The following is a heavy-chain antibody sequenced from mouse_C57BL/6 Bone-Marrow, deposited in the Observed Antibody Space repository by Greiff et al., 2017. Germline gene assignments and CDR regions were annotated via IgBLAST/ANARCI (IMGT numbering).Heavy chain of an antibody. J-gene: IGHJ1*03. CDR2: IYPGSGST. Sequence: QVQLQQPGAELVKPGASVKMSCKASGYTFTSYWITWVKQSPGQGLEWIGDIYPGSGSTNYNEKFKSKATLTVATSSSSAYMQLSSLTSEDSSVYYCARPYYSNYWYFDVWGTGTTVTVSS. V-gene: IGHV1-55*01. D-gene: IGHD2-5*01. CDR1: GYTFTSYW. CDR3: ARPYYSNYWYFDV.